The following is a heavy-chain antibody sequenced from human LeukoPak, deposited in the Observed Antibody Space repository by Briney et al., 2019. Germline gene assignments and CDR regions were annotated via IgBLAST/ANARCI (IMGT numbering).Heavy chain of an antibody. Sequence: QSGGSLRLSCAVSGFTFSGFWMSWSRQAPGKGLEWVASINSDGSEGYYADVVKGRFTISRDNAKNSLYLQINSLRAEDTAVYYCAKGERSGYYSSHFDYWGQGTLVTVSS. V-gene: IGHV3-7*03. J-gene: IGHJ4*02. CDR1: GFTFSGFW. D-gene: IGHD3-22*01. CDR3: AKGERSGYYSSHFDY. CDR2: INSDGSEG.